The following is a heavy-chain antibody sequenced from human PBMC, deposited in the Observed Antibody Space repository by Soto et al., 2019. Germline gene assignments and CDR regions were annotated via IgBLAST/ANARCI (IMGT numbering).Heavy chain of an antibody. D-gene: IGHD1-26*01. V-gene: IGHV4-59*01. CDR1: GGSISVYY. Sequence: SETLSLTCTIAGGSISVYYWSWIRQPPGPALEWIGYIYDSGSPYYNPSLRSRVIISADTSKNQISLKLPSATAADTSVYYCARGVGSSPPRYWGRGTLVTVSS. CDR2: IYDSGSP. J-gene: IGHJ4*02. CDR3: ARGVGSSPPRY.